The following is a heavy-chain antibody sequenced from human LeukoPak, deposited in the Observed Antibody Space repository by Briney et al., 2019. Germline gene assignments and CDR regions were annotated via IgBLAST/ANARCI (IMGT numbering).Heavy chain of an antibody. V-gene: IGHV4-59*08. CDR3: ARHALSGYYYDSSGYNAFDI. D-gene: IGHD3-22*01. CDR2: IYYSGST. Sequence: PSETLSPTCTVSGGSISSYYWSWIRQPPGKGLEWIGYIYYSGSTNYNPSLKSRVTISVDTSKNQFSLKLSSVTAADTAVYYCARHALSGYYYDSSGYNAFDIWGQGTMVTVSS. J-gene: IGHJ3*02. CDR1: GGSISSYY.